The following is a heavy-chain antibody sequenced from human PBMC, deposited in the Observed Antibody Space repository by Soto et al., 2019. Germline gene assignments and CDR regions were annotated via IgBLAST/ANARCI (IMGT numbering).Heavy chain of an antibody. V-gene: IGHV1-18*01. CDR1: GYTFTSYG. J-gene: IGHJ4*02. Sequence: QVQLVQSGAEVKKPGASVKVSCKASGYTFTSYGISWVRQAPGQGLEWMGWISAYNGNTNYAQKLQGRVTMTTDTSTSTAYMELRSLRSDDTAVYYCARAEMVLNLFQSDIVVVPAASYWGQGTLVTVSS. CDR2: ISAYNGNT. D-gene: IGHD2-2*01. CDR3: ARAEMVLNLFQSDIVVVPAASY.